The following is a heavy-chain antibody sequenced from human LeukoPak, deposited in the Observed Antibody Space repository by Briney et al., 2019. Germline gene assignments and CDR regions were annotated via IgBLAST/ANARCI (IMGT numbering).Heavy chain of an antibody. Sequence: PGGSLRLSCAASGFTFSSYSMNWVRQAPGKGLEWGSSISSSSSYIYYADSVKGRFTISRDNAKNSLYLQMNSLRAEDTAVYYCARDGAAGRPPYYMDVWGKGTTVTISS. CDR1: GFTFSSYS. CDR2: ISSSSSYI. V-gene: IGHV3-21*01. D-gene: IGHD6-13*01. J-gene: IGHJ6*03. CDR3: ARDGAAGRPPYYMDV.